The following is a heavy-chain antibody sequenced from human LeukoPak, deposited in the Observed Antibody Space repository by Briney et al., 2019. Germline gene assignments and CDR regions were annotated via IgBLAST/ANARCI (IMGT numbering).Heavy chain of an antibody. CDR1: RFTFSSYA. D-gene: IGHD6-19*01. CDR3: AKDFATGYSSGWYVY. V-gene: IGHV3-23*01. Sequence: GGSLRLSCAASRFTFSSYAMSWVRQAPGKGLEWVSAISGSGGSTYYADSVKGRFTIFRDNSKNTLYLQMNSLRAEDTAVYYCAKDFATGYSSGWYVYWGQGTLVTVSS. CDR2: ISGSGGST. J-gene: IGHJ4*02.